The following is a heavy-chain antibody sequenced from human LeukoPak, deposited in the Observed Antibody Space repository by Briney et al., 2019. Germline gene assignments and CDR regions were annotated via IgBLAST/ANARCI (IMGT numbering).Heavy chain of an antibody. Sequence: GGSLRLSCAASGFSFSNYWMTWVRQAPGKGLEWVANIGQDGTGNHYVDSVKGRFTISRDNAKNSLYLQMSRLRADDTAVYYCARDLNYYATDYWGQGTLVTVSS. CDR3: ARDLNYYATDY. CDR1: GFSFSNYW. D-gene: IGHD1-7*01. J-gene: IGHJ4*02. V-gene: IGHV3-7*01. CDR2: IGQDGTGN.